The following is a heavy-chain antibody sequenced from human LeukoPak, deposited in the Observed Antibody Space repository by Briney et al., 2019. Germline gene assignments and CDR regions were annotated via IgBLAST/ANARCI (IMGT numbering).Heavy chain of an antibody. CDR1: GFTFSSYS. V-gene: IGHV3-74*01. Sequence: GGSLRLSCAASGFTFSSYSMNWVRQALGKGLVWVSRINSDGSSTSYADSVKGRFTISRDNAKNTLYLQMNSLRAEDTAVYYCARGGVVGAPRSAFDIWGQGTMVTVSS. J-gene: IGHJ3*02. D-gene: IGHD1-26*01. CDR3: ARGGVVGAPRSAFDI. CDR2: INSDGSST.